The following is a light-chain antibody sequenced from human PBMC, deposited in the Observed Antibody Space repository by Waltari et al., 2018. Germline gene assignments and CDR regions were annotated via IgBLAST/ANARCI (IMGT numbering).Light chain of an antibody. J-gene: IGKJ2*01. Sequence: DIVMTQSPLSLPVTLGQPASISCRSSQSLVYSDGNTYLNWFQQRPGQSPRRLIYKVSNRDSGVPDRFSGSGSDTDFTLTIASLQPEDFATYYCQQLKAFPHTFGQGTSLEVK. CDR3: QQLKAFPHT. CDR2: KVS. CDR1: QSLVYSDGNTY. V-gene: IGKV2-30*01.